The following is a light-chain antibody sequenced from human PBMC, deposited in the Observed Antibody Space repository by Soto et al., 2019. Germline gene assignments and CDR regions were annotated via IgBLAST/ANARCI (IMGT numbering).Light chain of an antibody. CDR3: QQYYTAPLT. CDR2: WAS. CDR1: QSVLYSSNNKNY. J-gene: IGKJ4*01. Sequence: DIVMTQSPDSLAVSLGERATSSCKSSQSVLYSSNNKNYLAWYQQKPGQPPKLLIYWASTRESGVPNRFSGSGSGTDFTLTISSLQAEDVAVYYCQQYYTAPLTFGGGTKVDIK. V-gene: IGKV4-1*01.